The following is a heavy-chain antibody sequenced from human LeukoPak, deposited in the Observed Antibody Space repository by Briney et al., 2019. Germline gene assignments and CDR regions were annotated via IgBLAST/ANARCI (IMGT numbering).Heavy chain of an antibody. D-gene: IGHD6-13*01. CDR1: GFTFSSYA. Sequence: GGSRSLSWAASGFTFSSYAMSWVRQAPGKGRDWVSAISGSGGSTYYADSVKGRFTISRDNSKNTLYLQMNSLRAEDTAVYYCAKGSRRYSSSWTYYYYYMDVWGKGTTVTVSS. V-gene: IGHV3-23*01. J-gene: IGHJ6*03. CDR3: AKGSRRYSSSWTYYYYYMDV. CDR2: ISGSGGST.